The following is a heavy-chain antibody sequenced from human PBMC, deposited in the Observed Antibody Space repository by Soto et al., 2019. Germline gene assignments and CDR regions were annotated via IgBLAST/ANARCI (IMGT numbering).Heavy chain of an antibody. CDR2: VNHGGTS. V-gene: IGHV4-34*01. CDR3: ARRHGLDP. CDR1: GGSFSGYY. Sequence: SETLSLTCAVHGGSFSGYYWDWIRQPPGKGLEWIGEVNHGGTSNYNPSLKSRVTISVDTSKNQFSLKLSSVTAADTAVYFCARRHGLDPWGQGTLVTVSS. J-gene: IGHJ5*02.